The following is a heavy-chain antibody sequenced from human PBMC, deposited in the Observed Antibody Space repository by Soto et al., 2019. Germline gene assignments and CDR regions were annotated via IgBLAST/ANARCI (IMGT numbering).Heavy chain of an antibody. Sequence: EVQLVESGGGLGQPGGSLSLSCAASGFTLSTYDMHWVRQSSGEGLEWVAAIGTAGDTYYPDSVKGRFTISREKAKNSLYLRMNSLRAGDTAVYYCVRSARWLQSRYFDLWGRGTLVTVSS. CDR1: GFTLSTYD. CDR3: VRSARWLQSRYFDL. J-gene: IGHJ2*01. V-gene: IGHV3-13*01. D-gene: IGHD5-12*01. CDR2: IGTAGDT.